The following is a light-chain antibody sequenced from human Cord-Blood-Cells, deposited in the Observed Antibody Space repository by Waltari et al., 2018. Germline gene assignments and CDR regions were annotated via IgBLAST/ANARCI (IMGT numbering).Light chain of an antibody. CDR1: SSDVGGYNY. CDR3: CSYAGSYTPMV. CDR2: DVS. J-gene: IGLJ3*02. Sequence: QSALTQPRSVSGSPGQSVTISCTGTSSDVGGYNYVSWYQQHPGKAPKLMIYDVSKRPSGVPDRFSGSKSGNPASLTISGLQAEDEADYYCCSYAGSYTPMVFGGGTKLTVL. V-gene: IGLV2-11*01.